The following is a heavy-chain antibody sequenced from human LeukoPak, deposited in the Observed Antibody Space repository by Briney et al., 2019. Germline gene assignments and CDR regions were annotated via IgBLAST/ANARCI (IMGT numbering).Heavy chain of an antibody. CDR1: GYTFTSYG. Sequence: ASVKVSCKVSGYTFTSYGISWVRQAPGQGLEWMGWITTYNGNTNYAQRLQGRVTMTTDTSTGTAYMELRSLRSDDTAVYYCARNNSGSYFLGIGDAFDIWGQGTMVSVSS. CDR2: ITTYNGNT. D-gene: IGHD1-26*01. V-gene: IGHV1-18*01. J-gene: IGHJ3*02. CDR3: ARNNSGSYFLGIGDAFDI.